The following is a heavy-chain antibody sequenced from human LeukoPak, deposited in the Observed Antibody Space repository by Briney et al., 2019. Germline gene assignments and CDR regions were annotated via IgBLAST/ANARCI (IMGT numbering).Heavy chain of an antibody. Sequence: PSETLSLTCTVSGDSISSYYWSWIRQPPGKGLEWIGYMFYSGSTNYNPSLKSRVTISVDTSKNQFSLKLSSVTAADTAVYYCARSAGYSSGWFDYWGQGTLVTVCS. D-gene: IGHD6-19*01. J-gene: IGHJ4*02. CDR2: MFYSGST. CDR3: ARSAGYSSGWFDY. V-gene: IGHV4-59*08. CDR1: GDSISSYY.